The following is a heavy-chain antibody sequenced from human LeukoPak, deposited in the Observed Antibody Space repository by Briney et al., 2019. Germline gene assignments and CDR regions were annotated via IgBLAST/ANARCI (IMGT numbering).Heavy chain of an antibody. CDR3: ANRDRNCSSTSCYRRLGY. V-gene: IGHV3-23*01. D-gene: IGHD2-2*02. CDR2: ISGSGGST. J-gene: IGHJ4*02. CDR1: GFTFSSYS. Sequence: GGSLRLSCAASGFTFSSYSMNWVRQAPGKGLEWVSAISGSGGSTYYADSVKGRFTISRDNSKNTLYLQMNSLRAEDTAVYYCANRDRNCSSTSCYRRLGYWGQGTLVTVSS.